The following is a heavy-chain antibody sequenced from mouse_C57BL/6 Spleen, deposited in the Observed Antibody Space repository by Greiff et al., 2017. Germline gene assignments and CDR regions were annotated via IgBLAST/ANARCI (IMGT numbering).Heavy chain of an antibody. V-gene: IGHV1-26*01. CDR1: GYTFTDYY. Sequence: VQLQQSGPELVKPGASVKISCKASGYTFTDYYMNWVKQSHGKSLEWIGDINPNNGGTSYNQKFKGKATLTVAKSSSTAYMELRSLTSEDSAVYYCARGRRTTVKGYAMDYWGQGTSVTVAS. CDR3: ARGRRTTVKGYAMDY. CDR2: INPNNGGT. D-gene: IGHD1-1*01. J-gene: IGHJ4*01.